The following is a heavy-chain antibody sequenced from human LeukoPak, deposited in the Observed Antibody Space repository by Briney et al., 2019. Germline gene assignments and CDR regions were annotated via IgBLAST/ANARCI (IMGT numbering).Heavy chain of an antibody. CDR3: ASASSSSMALDY. CDR2: ISAYNGNT. V-gene: IGHV1-18*01. CDR1: GYTFTSYG. Sequence: ASVKVSCKPSGYTFTSYGISRVRQAPGQGLEWMGWISAYNGNTNYAQKLQGRVTMTTNTSTSTAYMELRSLRSDDTAVYYCASASSSSMALDYWGQGTLVTVSS. J-gene: IGHJ4*02. D-gene: IGHD6-6*01.